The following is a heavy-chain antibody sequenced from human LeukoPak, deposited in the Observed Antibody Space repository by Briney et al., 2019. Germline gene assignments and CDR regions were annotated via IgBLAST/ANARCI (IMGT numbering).Heavy chain of an antibody. Sequence: PSETLSLTCTVSGGSISSYYWSWIRQPPGKGLEWIGYIYYSGSTNYNPSLKSRVTISVDTSKNQFSLKLSSVTAADTAVYYCARRRGLTAAGTRDYYYYMDVWGKGTTVTVSS. D-gene: IGHD6-13*01. J-gene: IGHJ6*03. CDR2: IYYSGST. CDR1: GGSISSYY. CDR3: ARRRGLTAAGTRDYYYYMDV. V-gene: IGHV4-59*01.